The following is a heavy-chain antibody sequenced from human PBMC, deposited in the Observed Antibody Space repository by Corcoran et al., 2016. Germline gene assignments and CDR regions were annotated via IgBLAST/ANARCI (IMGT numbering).Heavy chain of an antibody. CDR2: ISAYNGNT. J-gene: IGHJ6*02. CDR3: ARDSRSDLTYSYYYYGMDV. V-gene: IGHV1-18*01. D-gene: IGHD3-3*01. Sequence: QVQLVQSGAEVKKPGASVKVSCKASGYTFTSYGISWVRQAPGQGLEWMGWISAYNGNTNYAQKLQGRVTMTTDTSTSTAYMELRRLRSDDTAVYYCARDSRSDLTYSYYYYGMDVWGQGTTVTVSS. CDR1: GYTFTSYG.